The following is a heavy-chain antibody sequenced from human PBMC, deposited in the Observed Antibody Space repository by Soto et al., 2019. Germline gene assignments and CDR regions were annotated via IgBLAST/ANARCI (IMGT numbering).Heavy chain of an antibody. Sequence: QVQVVESGGGVVQPGRSLSLSCAASGFTLSDYAMHWVRQAPGKGLEWVALLSNDGSNEKYANSLKGRFTISRDNSKNTVYLQMNSLRAEDTAVYYCVRGNGPGSYLVDYWGQGTLVTVSS. CDR3: VRGNGPGSYLVDY. CDR1: GFTLSDYA. J-gene: IGHJ4*02. CDR2: LSNDGSNE. V-gene: IGHV3-30-3*01. D-gene: IGHD3-10*01.